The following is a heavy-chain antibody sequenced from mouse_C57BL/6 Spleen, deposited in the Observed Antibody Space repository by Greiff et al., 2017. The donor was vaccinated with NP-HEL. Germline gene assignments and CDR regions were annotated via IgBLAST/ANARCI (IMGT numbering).Heavy chain of an antibody. CDR2: IRLKSDNYAT. Sequence: EVKVVESGGGLVQPGGSMKLSCVASGFTFSNYWMNWVRQSPEKGLEWVAQIRLKSDNYATHYAESVKGRFTISRDDSKSSVYLQMNNLRAEDTGIYYCTVLGTYYAMDYWGQGTSVTVSS. CDR3: TVLGTYYAMDY. D-gene: IGHD3-3*01. CDR1: GFTFSNYW. V-gene: IGHV6-3*01. J-gene: IGHJ4*01.